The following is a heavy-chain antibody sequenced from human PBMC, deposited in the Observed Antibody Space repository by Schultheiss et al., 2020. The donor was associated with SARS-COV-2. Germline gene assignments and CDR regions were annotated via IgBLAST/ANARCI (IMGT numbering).Heavy chain of an antibody. CDR2: IYPGDSDT. V-gene: IGHV5-51*01. CDR3: ARLPTGWPNWFDA. J-gene: IGHJ5*02. D-gene: IGHD2-15*01. Sequence: GGSLRLSCKGSGYSFSNYWIGWVRQMPGKGLEWMGMIYPGDSDTRYSPSFQGQVTISADKSISTAYLQWSSLKASDTGMYYCARLPTGWPNWFDAWGQGTLVTVSS. CDR1: GYSFSNYW.